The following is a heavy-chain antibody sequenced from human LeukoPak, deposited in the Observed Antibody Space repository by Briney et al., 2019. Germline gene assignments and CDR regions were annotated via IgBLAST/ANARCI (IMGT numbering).Heavy chain of an antibody. J-gene: IGHJ3*01. D-gene: IGHD1-26*01. V-gene: IGHV1-2*02. CDR2: INPNSGDT. Sequence: ASVKVSYKASGYTFTDYYMHWVRQAPGQGLEWMGWINPNSGDTNYARKFQGRVTMTRDTSISTVYMDLSGLSSGDTAMYYCARDRGVRDAFDFWGQGTMVTVSS. CDR3: ARDRGVRDAFDF. CDR1: GYTFTDYY.